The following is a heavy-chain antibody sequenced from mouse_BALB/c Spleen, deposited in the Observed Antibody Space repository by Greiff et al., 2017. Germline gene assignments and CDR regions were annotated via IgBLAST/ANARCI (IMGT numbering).Heavy chain of an antibody. CDR1: GFTFTDYY. Sequence: EVKLMESGGGLVQPGGSLRLSCATSGFTFTDYYMSWVRQTPGKALEWLGFIRNKANGYTTEYSASVKGRFTISRDNSQSILYLQMNTLRAEDSATYYCARDCGSSYSYWYFDVWGAGTTVTVSS. CDR2: IRNKANGYTT. V-gene: IGHV7-3*02. D-gene: IGHD1-1*01. CDR3: ARDCGSSYSYWYFDV. J-gene: IGHJ1*01.